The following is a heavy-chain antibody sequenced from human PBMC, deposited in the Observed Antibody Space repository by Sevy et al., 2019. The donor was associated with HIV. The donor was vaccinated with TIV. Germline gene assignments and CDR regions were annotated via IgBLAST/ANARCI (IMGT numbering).Heavy chain of an antibody. J-gene: IGHJ4*02. CDR3: ARAISTISLDY. Sequence: GESLKISCKTSGYTFTGYYIHWVRQAPGQGLEWMGWINPNSGGTNYAQKFQGRVTVTRDTSISTAYMDLSRLRSDDTAVYYCARAISTISLDYWGQGTLVTVSS. V-gene: IGHV1-2*02. CDR1: GYTFTGYY. CDR2: INPNSGGT. D-gene: IGHD3-3*01.